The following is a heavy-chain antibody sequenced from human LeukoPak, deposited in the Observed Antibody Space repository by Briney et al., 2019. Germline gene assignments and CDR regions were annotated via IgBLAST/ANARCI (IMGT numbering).Heavy chain of an antibody. CDR3: ASHVGSYAFDI. Sequence: GGSLRLSCAASGFTFSSYEMNWVRQAPGKGLEWVSYISSSGSTIYYADSVKGRFTISRDNAKNSLYLQMNSLRAEDTAVYYCASHVGSYAFDIWGQGTMVTVSS. J-gene: IGHJ3*02. CDR2: ISSSGSTI. V-gene: IGHV3-48*03. CDR1: GFTFSSYE. D-gene: IGHD1-26*01.